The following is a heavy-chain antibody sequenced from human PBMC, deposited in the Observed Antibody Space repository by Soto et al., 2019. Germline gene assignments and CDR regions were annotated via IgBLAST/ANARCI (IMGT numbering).Heavy chain of an antibody. V-gene: IGHV4-31*03. D-gene: IGHD5-12*01. J-gene: IGHJ3*02. CDR2: IYYSGTT. CDR1: GGSISSGGYY. CDR3: ARDESATDAFDI. Sequence: QVQLQESGPGLVKPSQTLSLTCTVSGGSISSGGYYWSWIRQNPGKGLEWIGYIYYSGTTNYNPSLKSRLTISVDTSKNQFSLKLNSMTAADTAVYYRARDESATDAFDIWGQGTMVTVSS.